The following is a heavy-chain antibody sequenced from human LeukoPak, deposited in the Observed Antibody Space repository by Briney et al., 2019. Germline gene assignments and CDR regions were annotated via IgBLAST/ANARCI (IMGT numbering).Heavy chain of an antibody. CDR2: INHSGST. J-gene: IGHJ6*02. V-gene: IGHV4-34*01. D-gene: IGHD3-3*01. Sequence: PSETLSLTCAVYGGSFSGYYWSWIRQPPGKGLEWIGEINHSGSTNYNPSLKSRVTISVDTSKNQFSLKLSSVTAADTAVYYCAREGAYYDFWSRMDVWGQGTTVTVSS. CDR1: GGSFSGYY. CDR3: AREGAYYDFWSRMDV.